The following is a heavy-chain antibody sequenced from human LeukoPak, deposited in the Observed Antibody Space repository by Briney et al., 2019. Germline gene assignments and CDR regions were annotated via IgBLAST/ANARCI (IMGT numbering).Heavy chain of an antibody. CDR3: ASGPKWELRCLDY. V-gene: IGHV4-39*07. CDR1: GGSISSSSYY. J-gene: IGHJ4*02. Sequence: PSETLSLTCTVSGGSISSSSYYWGWIRQPPGKGLEWIGSIYYSGSTYYNPSLKSRVTISVDTSKNQFSLKLSSVTAADTAVYYCASGPKWELRCLDYWGQGTLVTVSS. D-gene: IGHD1-26*01. CDR2: IYYSGST.